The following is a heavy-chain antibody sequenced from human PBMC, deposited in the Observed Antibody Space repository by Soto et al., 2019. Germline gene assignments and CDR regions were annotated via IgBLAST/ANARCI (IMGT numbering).Heavy chain of an antibody. Sequence: ASVKVSCKASGYTFTGYYMHWVRQAPGQGLEWMGWINPNSGGTNYAQKFQGWVTMTRDTSISTACMELSRLRSDDTAVYYCARDFCCPGVVVPAASYYYGMDVWGQGTTVTVSS. CDR3: ARDFCCPGVVVPAASYYYGMDV. V-gene: IGHV1-2*04. D-gene: IGHD2-2*01. CDR1: GYTFTGYY. J-gene: IGHJ6*02. CDR2: INPNSGGT.